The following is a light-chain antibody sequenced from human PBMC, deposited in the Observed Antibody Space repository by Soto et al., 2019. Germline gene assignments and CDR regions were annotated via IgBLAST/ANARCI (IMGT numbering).Light chain of an antibody. V-gene: IGKV3-15*01. CDR3: QQYYSSTWT. J-gene: IGKJ1*01. CDR2: GAS. Sequence: EIVMTQSPATLSVSPGDRATLSCRANQSVRSNLAWYQQRPGQAPRLLIYGASTRAAGVPARFSGSGSGTDFTLTISCLQSEDFATYYCQQYYSSTWTFGQGTKVHIK. CDR1: QSVRSN.